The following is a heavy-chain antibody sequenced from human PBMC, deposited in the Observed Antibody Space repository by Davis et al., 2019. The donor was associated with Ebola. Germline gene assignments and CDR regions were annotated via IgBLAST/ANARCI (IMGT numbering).Heavy chain of an antibody. CDR3: ARGGDNGNDF. J-gene: IGHJ4*02. CDR2: IFYTGST. D-gene: IGHD5-12*01. V-gene: IGHV4-30-4*07. CDR1: GVSPSSGNYP. Sequence: SETLSLTCTVSGVSPSSGNYPWSWIRQPPGKGLEWIGYIFYTGSTHFNLSLHSRIAMSVDTSKNEFSLELRSVTDADTAVYYCARGGDNGNDFWGQGTLVTVSS.